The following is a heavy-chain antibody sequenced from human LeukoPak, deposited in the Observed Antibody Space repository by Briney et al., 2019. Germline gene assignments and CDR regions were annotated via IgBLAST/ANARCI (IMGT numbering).Heavy chain of an antibody. J-gene: IGHJ4*02. D-gene: IGHD5-18*01. CDR3: ARGYGTFDL. CDR1: GGSINSGGYS. CDR2: IYHSGST. V-gene: IGHV4-30-2*01. Sequence: TSETLSLTCAVSGGSINSGGYSWGWIRQPRGKGLEWMVYIYHSGSTYYNPSLKSRITMSVDRSKNHFSLKLNSVTAADTAVYYCARGYGTFDLWGQGILVTVSS.